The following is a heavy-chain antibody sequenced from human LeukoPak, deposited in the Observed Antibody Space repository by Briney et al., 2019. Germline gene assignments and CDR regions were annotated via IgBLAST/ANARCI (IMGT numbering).Heavy chain of an antibody. J-gene: IGHJ4*02. Sequence: SQTLSLTCTVSGGSISSGSYYWSWIRQPAGKGLEWNGRIYTSGSTNYNPSLKSRVTISVDTSKNQCSLKLSSVTAADTAVYYCAREGNYYDSSGYHIFFDYWGQGTLVTVSS. D-gene: IGHD3-22*01. CDR3: AREGNYYDSSGYHIFFDY. CDR2: IYTSGST. V-gene: IGHV4-61*02. CDR1: GGSISSGSYY.